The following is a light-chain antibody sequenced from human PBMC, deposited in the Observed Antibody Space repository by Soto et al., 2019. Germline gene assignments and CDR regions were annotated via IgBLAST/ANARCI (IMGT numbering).Light chain of an antibody. J-gene: IGLJ1*01. Sequence: QSVLTQPPSASGSPGQSITISRTGTPSDVGGYSSVSWYQQKPGKAPTLLIYEVNMRPSGVPDRFSGSKSGSTAFLFVSGLRTEDEADYYGSSYAGFNKYLFGTGTKVTVL. CDR3: SSYAGFNKYL. CDR2: EVN. V-gene: IGLV2-8*01. CDR1: PSDVGGYSS.